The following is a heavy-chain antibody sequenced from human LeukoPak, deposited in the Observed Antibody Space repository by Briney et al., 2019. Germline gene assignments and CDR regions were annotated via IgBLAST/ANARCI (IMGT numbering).Heavy chain of an antibody. CDR2: IYTSGST. J-gene: IGHJ2*01. V-gene: IGHV4-4*07. CDR3: AGYREYWDWHFDL. CDR1: GDSISSYY. Sequence: PSETLSLTCTVSGDSISSYYWSRIRQPAGKGLEWIGRIYTSGSTNYNPPLKSRVTISIDTSKNQFSLKLTSVTAADTAVYYCAGYREYWDWHFDLWGRGAPVTVSP. D-gene: IGHD2-8*02.